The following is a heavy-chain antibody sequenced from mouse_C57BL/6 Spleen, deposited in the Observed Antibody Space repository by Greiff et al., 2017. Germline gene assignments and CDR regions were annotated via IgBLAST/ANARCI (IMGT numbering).Heavy chain of an antibody. D-gene: IGHD1-1*01. Sequence: VQLQQSGPELVKPGASVKISCKASGYTFTAYNMNWVKQSNGQSLEWIGVIHPHYGTTSYNQKFKGKATLTVDKSSSTAYMQLNSLTSEDSAVYYCTRGGRSCYFDFWGQGTTLTVSS. J-gene: IGHJ2*01. CDR1: GYTFTAYN. V-gene: IGHV1-39*01. CDR2: IHPHYGTT. CDR3: TRGGRSCYFDF.